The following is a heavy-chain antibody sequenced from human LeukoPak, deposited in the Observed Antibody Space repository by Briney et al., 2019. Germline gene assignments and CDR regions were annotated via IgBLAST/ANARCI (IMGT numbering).Heavy chain of an antibody. D-gene: IGHD3-16*01. CDR1: GFSFSNAW. Sequence: GGSLRLSCAASGFSFSNAWMSRVRQAPGKGLEYIGRIKSKTDGGTTEYAAPVKGRFTISRDDSKDTLYLQMNSLKTEDTAVYYCTTLWGGGPDYWGQGTLVTVSS. J-gene: IGHJ4*02. V-gene: IGHV3-15*01. CDR2: IKSKTDGGTT. CDR3: TTLWGGGPDY.